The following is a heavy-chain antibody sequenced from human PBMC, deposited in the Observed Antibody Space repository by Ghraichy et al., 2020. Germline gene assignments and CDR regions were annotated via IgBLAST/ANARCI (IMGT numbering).Heavy chain of an antibody. CDR2: IYYSGST. CDR1: GGSISSSSYY. Sequence: SETLSLTCTVSGGSISSSSYYWGWIRQPPGKGLEWIGSIYYSGSTYYNPSLKSRVTISVDTSKNQFSLKLSSVTAADTAVYYCARSQPGIAVAGTGGPSDVWGQGTTVTVSS. J-gene: IGHJ6*02. V-gene: IGHV4-39*01. CDR3: ARSQPGIAVAGTGGPSDV. D-gene: IGHD6-19*01.